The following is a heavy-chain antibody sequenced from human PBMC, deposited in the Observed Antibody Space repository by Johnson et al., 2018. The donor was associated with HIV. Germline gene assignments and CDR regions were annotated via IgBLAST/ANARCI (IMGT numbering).Heavy chain of an antibody. Sequence: QVQLVESGGGVVQPGRSLRLSCAASGFTFSTYAMHWVRQAPGKGLVWVAVISYDGSNKYYADSVKGRFTISRDNSNNTLYLQMNSLRAEDTAIYYCAKGLWGGTYPHDANDIWGQGTKVTVSS. CDR2: ISYDGSNK. V-gene: IGHV3-30*14. CDR1: GFTFSTYA. CDR3: AKGLWGGTYPHDANDI. D-gene: IGHD1-26*01. J-gene: IGHJ3*02.